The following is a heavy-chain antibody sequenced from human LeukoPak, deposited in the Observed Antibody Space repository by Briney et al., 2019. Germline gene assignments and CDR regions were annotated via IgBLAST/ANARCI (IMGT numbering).Heavy chain of an antibody. CDR1: GGSFSDYF. D-gene: IGHD3-10*01. Sequence: SETLSLTCAVYGGSFSDYFCIWIRQPPGKGLEWIGEVHHTGIAKYEPSLRSRVTISVDKSKNEFSLKVNSVTAADTAVYFCGRVPHYRYMDVWGKGITVTVSS. V-gene: IGHV4-34*01. CDR2: VHHTGIA. J-gene: IGHJ6*03. CDR3: GRVPHYRYMDV.